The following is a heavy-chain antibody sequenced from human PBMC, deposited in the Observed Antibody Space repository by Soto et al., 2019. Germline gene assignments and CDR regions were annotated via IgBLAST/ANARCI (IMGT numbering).Heavy chain of an antibody. Sequence: SQTLSLTCAISGDSVSSNSAAWNWVRQSPSRGLEWLGRTYYRSKWYNDYAVSVKSRITINPDTSKNQFSLQLNSVTPEDTAVYYCARMIAAAGINWFDPWGQGTLVTVSS. CDR3: ARMIAAAGINWFDP. J-gene: IGHJ5*02. CDR2: TYYRSKWYN. CDR1: GDSVSSNSAA. D-gene: IGHD6-13*01. V-gene: IGHV6-1*01.